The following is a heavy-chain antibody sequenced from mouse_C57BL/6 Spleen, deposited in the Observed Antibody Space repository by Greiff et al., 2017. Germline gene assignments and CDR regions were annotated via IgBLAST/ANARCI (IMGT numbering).Heavy chain of an antibody. CDR2: IYPGDGDT. CDR3: ARGDGYYPHAMDY. Sequence: QVQLQQSGAELVKPGASVKISCKASGYAFSSYWMNWVKQRPGKGLEWIGQIYPGDGDTNYNGKFKGKATLTADKASSTAYMQLSSLTSEDSAVYFCARGDGYYPHAMDYWGQGTSVTVSS. D-gene: IGHD2-3*01. J-gene: IGHJ4*01. CDR1: GYAFSSYW. V-gene: IGHV1-80*01.